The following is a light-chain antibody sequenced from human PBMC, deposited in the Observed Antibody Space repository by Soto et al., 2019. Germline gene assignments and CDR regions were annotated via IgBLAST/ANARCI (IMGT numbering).Light chain of an antibody. CDR2: RSD. V-gene: IGLV1-47*01. CDR1: SSNIGTNY. Sequence: QSVLTQPPSASGTPGQRVTISCSGSSSNIGTNYVYWYQQLPGTAPKLLIQRSDQRPSGVRDRFSGSKSGTSASLAISGLRSEDEADYYCAAWDDSLSGGYVFGTGTKVTVL. J-gene: IGLJ1*01. CDR3: AAWDDSLSGGYV.